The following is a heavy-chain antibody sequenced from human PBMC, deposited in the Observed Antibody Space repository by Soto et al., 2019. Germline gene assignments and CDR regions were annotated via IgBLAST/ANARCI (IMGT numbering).Heavy chain of an antibody. Sequence: QVQLQESGPGLVKPSGTLSLTCAVSGGSISSSNWWSWVRQPPGKGLEWIGEIYHSGNTNDNPSLKSRVTMAVEMTRNQFSLKLRSVTAADTVVYYCATRWGEGRVDYWGEGTLVTVAS. CDR3: ATRWGEGRVDY. CDR1: GGSISSSNW. D-gene: IGHD3-16*01. J-gene: IGHJ4*02. V-gene: IGHV4-4*02. CDR2: IYHSGNT.